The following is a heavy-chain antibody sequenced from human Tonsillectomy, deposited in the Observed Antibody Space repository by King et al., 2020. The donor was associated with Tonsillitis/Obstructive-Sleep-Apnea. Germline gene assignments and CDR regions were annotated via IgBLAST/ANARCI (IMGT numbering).Heavy chain of an antibody. CDR3: ASLDYDSRGYYKGLDY. V-gene: IGHV1-18*01. Sequence: VQLVESGAEVKKPGASVKVSCKASGYTFTSYGISWVRQAPGQGLEWMGWISAYNGNTNYAQKFQGRVTMTTDTSTSTAHMELRSLRSDDTAVYYCASLDYDSRGYYKGLDYWGQGTLVTVSS. CDR1: GYTFTSYG. J-gene: IGHJ4*02. D-gene: IGHD3-22*01. CDR2: ISAYNGNT.